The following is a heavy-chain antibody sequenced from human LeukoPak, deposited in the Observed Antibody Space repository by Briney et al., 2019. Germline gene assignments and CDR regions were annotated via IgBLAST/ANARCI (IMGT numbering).Heavy chain of an antibody. CDR3: ARVGYPFEC. Sequence: GGSLRFSCAGSGFTFSSYWMHWVRQAPGEALVWVSRINSDGSTTTYADSVKGRFTISRDNAKNTLYLQMNGLRVEDTAVYYCARVGYPFECWGQGTLVTVSS. V-gene: IGHV3-74*01. J-gene: IGHJ4*02. CDR2: INSDGSTT. D-gene: IGHD5-12*01. CDR1: GFTFSSYW.